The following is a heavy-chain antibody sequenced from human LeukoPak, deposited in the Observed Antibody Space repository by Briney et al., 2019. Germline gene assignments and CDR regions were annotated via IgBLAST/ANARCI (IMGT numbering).Heavy chain of an antibody. CDR2: MRYDGSNE. CDR1: GFTFSSYG. D-gene: IGHD2-2*01. V-gene: IGHV3-30*02. CDR3: AKDHCSSTSCYRFDY. Sequence: PGGSLRLSCAASGFTFSSYGMHWVRQAPGKGLEWVAFMRYDGSNEYYADSVKGRITISRDNSKNTLSLQMNSLRAEDTGLYYCAKDHCSSTSCYRFDYWGQGTLVIVSS. J-gene: IGHJ4*02.